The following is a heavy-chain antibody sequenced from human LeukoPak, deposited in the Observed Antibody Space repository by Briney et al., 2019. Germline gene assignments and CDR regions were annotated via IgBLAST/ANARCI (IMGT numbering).Heavy chain of an antibody. CDR2: IKQDGSER. CDR3: ARVGGKSSPFGY. CDR1: GFTFSSYA. J-gene: IGHJ4*02. V-gene: IGHV3-7*01. Sequence: PGGSLRLSCAASGFTFSSYAMSWVRQAPGKGPEWVANIKQDGSERYYVDSLKGRFTISRDNANDSLYLQMNSLRAEDTAVYYCARVGGKSSPFGYWGQGTLVTVSS. D-gene: IGHD3-16*01.